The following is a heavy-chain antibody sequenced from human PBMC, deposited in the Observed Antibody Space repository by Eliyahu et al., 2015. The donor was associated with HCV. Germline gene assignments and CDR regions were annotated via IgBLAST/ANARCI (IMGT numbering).Heavy chain of an antibody. D-gene: IGHD3-22*01. V-gene: IGHV3-74*01. CDR1: GFTFSSYW. J-gene: IGHJ6*02. CDR3: ARGHYYDSSGPLVVYGMDV. CDR2: INSDGSST. Sequence: EVQLVESGGGLVQPGGSLRLSCAASGFTFSSYWMHWVRQAPGKGLVWVSRINSDGSSTSYADSVKGRFTISRDNAKNTLYLQMNSLRAEDTAVYYCARGHYYDSSGPLVVYGMDVWGQGTTVTVSS.